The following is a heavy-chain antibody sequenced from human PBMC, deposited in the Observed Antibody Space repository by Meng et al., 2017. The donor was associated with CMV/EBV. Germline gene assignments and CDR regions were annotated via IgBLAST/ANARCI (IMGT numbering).Heavy chain of an antibody. CDR3: ARGRLGGSFDY. D-gene: IGHD1-26*01. CDR2: INSDGSST. Sequence: GESLKISCAASGFTFSSYWMHWVRQAPGKGLVWVLRINSDGSSTSSADSVKGRFTISRDNAKNTLYLQMNSLRAEDTAVYYCARGRLGGSFDYWGQGTLVTVSS. V-gene: IGHV3-74*01. CDR1: GFTFSSYW. J-gene: IGHJ4*02.